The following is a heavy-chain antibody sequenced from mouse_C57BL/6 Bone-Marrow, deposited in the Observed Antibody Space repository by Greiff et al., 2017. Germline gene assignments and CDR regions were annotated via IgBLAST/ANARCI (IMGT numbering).Heavy chain of an antibody. CDR1: GFTFSDYY. CDR3: ARPHYYGSSYSAMDY. Sequence: EVKVVESGGGLVQPGGSLKLSCAASGFTFSDYYMYWVRQTPEKRLEWVAYISNGGGSTYYPDTVKGRFTISRDNAKNTLYLQMSRLKSEDTAMYYCARPHYYGSSYSAMDYWGQGTSVTVSS. CDR2: ISNGGGST. J-gene: IGHJ4*01. D-gene: IGHD1-1*01. V-gene: IGHV5-12*01.